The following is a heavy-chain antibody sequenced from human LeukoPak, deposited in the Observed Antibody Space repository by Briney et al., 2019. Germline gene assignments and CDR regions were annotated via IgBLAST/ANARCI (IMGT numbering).Heavy chain of an antibody. CDR3: ARGGTTVTPKNFDF. J-gene: IGHJ4*02. CDR1: GFTFSIYW. CDR2: IKQDGSQK. D-gene: IGHD4-17*01. V-gene: IGHV3-7*02. Sequence: PGGSLRLSCAASGFTFSIYWMSWVRQAPGKGLDCVANIKQDGSQKYYVDSVKGRFTISRDNAKNSLYLQMNSLRAEDTAVYYCARGGTTVTPKNFDFWGQGTLVTVSS.